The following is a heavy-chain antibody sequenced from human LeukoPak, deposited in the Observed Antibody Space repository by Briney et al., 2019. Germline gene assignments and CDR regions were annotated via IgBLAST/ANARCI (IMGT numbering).Heavy chain of an antibody. D-gene: IGHD3-10*01. CDR1: GGSLSSSNW. CDR3: ARGAYGSGSYYPGVWFDP. J-gene: IGHJ5*02. V-gene: IGHV4-4*02. CDR2: IYHSGST. Sequence: SETLSLTCAVSGGSLSSSNWWSWVRQPPGKGLEWIGEIYHSGSTNYNPSLKSRVTISVDKSKNQFSLKLSSVTAADTAVYYCARGAYGSGSYYPGVWFDPWGQGTLVTVSS.